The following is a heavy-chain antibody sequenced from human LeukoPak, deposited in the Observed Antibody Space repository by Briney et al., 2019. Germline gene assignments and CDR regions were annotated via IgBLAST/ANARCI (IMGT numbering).Heavy chain of an antibody. CDR3: AKVSYYDSSGYSDY. J-gene: IGHJ4*02. CDR2: ISGSGGST. V-gene: IGHV3-23*01. CDR1: GFTFSSYA. Sequence: GESLRLSCAASGFTFSSYAMSWVRQAPGKGLEWVSAISGSGGSTYYADSVKGRFTISRDNSKNTLYLQMNSLRAEDTAVYYCAKVSYYDSSGYSDYWGQGTLVTVSS. D-gene: IGHD3-22*01.